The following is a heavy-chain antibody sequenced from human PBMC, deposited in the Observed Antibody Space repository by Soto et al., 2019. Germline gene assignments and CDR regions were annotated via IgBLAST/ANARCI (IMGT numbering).Heavy chain of an antibody. CDR3: AKAQSFTIFGVGSGTSSDGMDV. J-gene: IGHJ6*02. CDR2: ISYDGSNK. Sequence: QVQLVESGGGVVQPGRSLRLSCAASGFTFSSYGMHWVRQAPGKRLEWVAVISYDGSNKYYADSVKGRFTISRHNSKNMQNMQMNILRAEETAVYYGAKAQSFTIFGVGSGTSSDGMDVWGQGTTVTVSS. CDR1: GFTFSSYG. D-gene: IGHD3-3*01. V-gene: IGHV3-30*18.